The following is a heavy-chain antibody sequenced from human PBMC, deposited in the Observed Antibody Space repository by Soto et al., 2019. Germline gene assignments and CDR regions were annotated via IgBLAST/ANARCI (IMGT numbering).Heavy chain of an antibody. CDR1: GFTFSSYG. D-gene: IGHD3-3*01. V-gene: IGHV3-30*18. CDR2: ISYDGSNK. CDR3: AKVRFQTWSGYFSRRDYYYGMDV. Sequence: GGSLRLSCAASGFTFSSYGMHWVRQAPGKGLEWVAVISYDGSNKYYADSVKGRFTISRDNSKNTLYLQMNSLRAEDTAVYYCAKVRFQTWSGYFSRRDYYYGMDVWGQGTTVTVSS. J-gene: IGHJ6*02.